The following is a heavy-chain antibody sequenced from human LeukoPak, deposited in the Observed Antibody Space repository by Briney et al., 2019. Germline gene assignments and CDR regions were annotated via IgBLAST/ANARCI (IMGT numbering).Heavy chain of an antibody. V-gene: IGHV3-21*01. D-gene: IGHD2-15*01. CDR3: ARARRYLGYCSGGSCYGYFDY. CDR2: ISSSSSYI. CDR1: GFTFSSYS. Sequence: GGSLRLSCAASGFTFSSYSMNWVRQAPGKGLEWVSSISSSSSYIYYADSVKGRFTISRDNAKNSLYLQMNSLRAEDTAVYYCARARRYLGYCSGGSCYGYFDYWGQGTLVTVSS. J-gene: IGHJ4*02.